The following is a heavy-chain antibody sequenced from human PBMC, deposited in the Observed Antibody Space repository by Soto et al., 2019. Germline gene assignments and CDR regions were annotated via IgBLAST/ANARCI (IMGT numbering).Heavy chain of an antibody. CDR3: ARGGGFGEQYSDAFDI. Sequence: EVQLVETGGGLVQAGGSLRLSCAASGCTFSGHGMHWVRQAAGESLEWVSVIGTSGHAFYADSVKGRFTITREDAKNSVYLQMNSLRDGDTAVYYCARGGGFGEQYSDAFDIWGQGTMVTVSS. J-gene: IGHJ3*02. D-gene: IGHD3-10*01. V-gene: IGHV3-13*01. CDR2: IGTSGHA. CDR1: GCTFSGHG.